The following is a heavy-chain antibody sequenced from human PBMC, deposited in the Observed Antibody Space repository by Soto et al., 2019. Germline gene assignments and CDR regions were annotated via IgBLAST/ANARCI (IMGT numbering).Heavy chain of an antibody. CDR3: ARARHRYGDYFDY. CDR2: IYYSGST. Sequence: SETLSLTCTVSGGSTSSYYWSWIRQPPGKGLEWIGYIYYSGSTNYNPSLKSRVTISVDTSKNQFSLKLSSVTAADTAVYYCARARHRYGDYFDYWGQGTLITVSS. D-gene: IGHD4-17*01. V-gene: IGHV4-59*01. J-gene: IGHJ4*02. CDR1: GGSTSSYY.